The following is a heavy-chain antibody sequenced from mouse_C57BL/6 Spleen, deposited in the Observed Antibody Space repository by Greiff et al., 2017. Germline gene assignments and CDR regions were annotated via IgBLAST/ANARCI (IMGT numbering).Heavy chain of an antibody. CDR1: GYAFSSSW. D-gene: IGHD1-1*01. CDR2: IYPGDGDT. J-gene: IGHJ2*01. CDR3: ATLGYYGSSY. Sequence: QVQLQQSGPELVKPGASVKISCKASGYAFSSSWMNWVKQRPGKGLEWIGRIYPGDGDTNYNGKFKGKATLTADKSSSTAYMQLSSLTSEDSAVYFCATLGYYGSSYWGQGTTLTVSS. V-gene: IGHV1-82*01.